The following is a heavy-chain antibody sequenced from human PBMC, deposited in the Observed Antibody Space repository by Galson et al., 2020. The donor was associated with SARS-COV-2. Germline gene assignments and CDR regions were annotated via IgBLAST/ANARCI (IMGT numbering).Heavy chain of an antibody. V-gene: IGHV3-30-3*01. D-gene: IGHD3-10*01. J-gene: IGHJ4*02. Sequence: GGSLRLSCAASGFTFSSYAMHWVRQAPGKGLEWVAVISYDGSNKYYADSVNGRFTISRDNSKNTLYLQMNSLRAEDTAVYYCATYGSGSYYPHLFDYWGQGTLVTVSS. CDR3: ATYGSGSYYPHLFDY. CDR2: ISYDGSNK. CDR1: GFTFSSYA.